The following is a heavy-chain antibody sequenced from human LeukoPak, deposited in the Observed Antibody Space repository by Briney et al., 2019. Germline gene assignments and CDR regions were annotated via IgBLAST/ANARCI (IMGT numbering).Heavy chain of an antibody. D-gene: IGHD3-22*01. CDR3: ARVTYYYDSSGLVNYYYYYYMDV. V-gene: IGHV4-4*02. Sequence: KPSGTLSLTCAVSGGSISSSNWWSWVRQPPGKGLEWIGEINHSGSTNYNPSLKSRVTISVDTSKNQFSLKLSSVTAADTAVYYCARVTYYYDSSGLVNYYYYYYMDVWGKGTTVTVSS. J-gene: IGHJ6*03. CDR2: INHSGST. CDR1: GGSISSSNW.